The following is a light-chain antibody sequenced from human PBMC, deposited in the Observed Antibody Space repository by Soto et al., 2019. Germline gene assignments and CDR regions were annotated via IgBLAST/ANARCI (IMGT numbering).Light chain of an antibody. Sequence: EIVLTKCPAKLTLSPGARATLSCRASQSVSSYLAWYQQKPGQAPRLLIYDASNRATGIPARFSGSGSGTDFTLTISSLEPEDFAVYYCQQRSNWPPEFTVGPGTKVDIK. J-gene: IGKJ3*01. V-gene: IGKV3-11*01. CDR3: QQRSNWPPEFT. CDR2: DAS. CDR1: QSVSSY.